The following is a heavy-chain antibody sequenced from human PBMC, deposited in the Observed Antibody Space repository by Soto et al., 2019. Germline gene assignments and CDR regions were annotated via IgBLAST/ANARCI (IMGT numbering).Heavy chain of an antibody. CDR1: GFTFSSYA. Sequence: GGSLRLSCAAAGFTFSSYAMSWVRQAPGKGLEWVSAISGSGGSTYYADSVKGRFTISRDNSKNTLYLQMNSLRAEDTAVYYCAAHRGIIADKYLDYWGKGPRVTVSS. J-gene: IGHJ4*02. D-gene: IGHD3-10*01. CDR3: AAHRGIIADKYLDY. CDR2: ISGSGGST. V-gene: IGHV3-23*01.